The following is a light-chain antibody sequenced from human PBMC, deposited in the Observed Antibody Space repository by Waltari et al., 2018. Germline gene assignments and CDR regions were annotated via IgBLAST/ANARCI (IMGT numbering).Light chain of an antibody. J-gene: IGKJ1*01. V-gene: IGKV1-12*01. CDR1: QGISKW. Sequence: DIQMTQSPSSVSASVGDRVTITCRASQGISKWLAWYQQKPGKAPKLLIYAASSLQSGVPSRFSGSGYGTDYTLTIGSLQPEDFATYYCQQANSVPRTFGQGPKVEIK. CDR3: QQANSVPRT. CDR2: AAS.